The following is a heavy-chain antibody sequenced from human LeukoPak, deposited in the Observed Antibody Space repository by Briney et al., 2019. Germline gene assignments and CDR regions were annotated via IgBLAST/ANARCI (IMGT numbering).Heavy chain of an antibody. CDR1: GFTFSSYA. J-gene: IGHJ4*02. CDR2: ISGSGGST. D-gene: IGHD5-24*01. V-gene: IGHV3-23*01. Sequence: GGSLRLSCAASGFTFSSYAMSWVRQAPGKGLEWVSAISGSGGSTYYADTLKGRFTISTDKSTNTPYLQMNSLGPENTAVYYCARKERATDYWSRAPLVTVHS. CDR3: ARKERATDY.